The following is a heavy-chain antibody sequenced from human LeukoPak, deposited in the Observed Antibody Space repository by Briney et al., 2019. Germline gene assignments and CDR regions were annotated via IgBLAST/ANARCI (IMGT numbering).Heavy chain of an antibody. Sequence: PGRSLRLSCAASGFTFSSYAMHWVRQAPGKGLEWVAVISYDGSNEYYADSVKGRFTISRDNSKNTLYLQMNSLRAEDTAVYYCARHSSYGDFDYWGQGTLVTVSS. D-gene: IGHD4-17*01. CDR3: ARHSSYGDFDY. J-gene: IGHJ4*02. CDR2: ISYDGSNE. V-gene: IGHV3-30*04. CDR1: GFTFSSYA.